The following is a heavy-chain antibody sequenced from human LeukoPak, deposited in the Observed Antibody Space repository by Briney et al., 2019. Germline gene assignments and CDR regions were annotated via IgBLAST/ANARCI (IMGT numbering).Heavy chain of an antibody. J-gene: IGHJ4*02. CDR3: ARDGAARDSYVV. Sequence: GGSLRLSCAASGFTFSSYSMNWVRQAPGKGLEWVSSISSSSYIYYADSVKGRFTISRDNAKNSLYLQMNSLRAEDTAVYYCARDGAARDSYVVWGQGTLVIVSS. D-gene: IGHD2-15*01. CDR2: ISSSSYI. CDR1: GFTFSSYS. V-gene: IGHV3-21*01.